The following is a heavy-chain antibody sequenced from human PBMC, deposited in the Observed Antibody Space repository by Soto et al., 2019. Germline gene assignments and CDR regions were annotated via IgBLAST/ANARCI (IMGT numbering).Heavy chain of an antibody. D-gene: IGHD5-12*01. CDR1: GGTFSSYA. J-gene: IGHJ4*02. CDR2: IIPIFGTA. Sequence: QVQLVQSGAEVKKPGSSVKVSCKASGGTFSSYAISWVRQAPGQGLEWMGGIIPIFGTANYAQKFQGRVTITADESTSTAYMELSSLRSEDTAVYYWARDASHGYSGYGDYFDYWGQGTMVTVAS. V-gene: IGHV1-69*01. CDR3: ARDASHGYSGYGDYFDY.